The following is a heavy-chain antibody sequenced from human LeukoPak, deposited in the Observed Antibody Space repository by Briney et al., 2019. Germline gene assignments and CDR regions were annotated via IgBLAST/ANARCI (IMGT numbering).Heavy chain of an antibody. V-gene: IGHV3-66*04. CDR1: GFTFSSHT. CDR3: ARPLKNKSNGHITTKYYYYYYGMDV. J-gene: IGHJ6*02. CDR2: IYSGGST. D-gene: IGHD3-3*01. Sequence: PGGSLRLSCAASGFTFSSHTMNWVRQAPGKGLEWVSVIYSGGSTYYSDSVKGRFTISRDNSKNTLYLQMNSLRAEDTAVYYCARPLKNKSNGHITTKYYYYYYGMDVWGQGTTVTVSS.